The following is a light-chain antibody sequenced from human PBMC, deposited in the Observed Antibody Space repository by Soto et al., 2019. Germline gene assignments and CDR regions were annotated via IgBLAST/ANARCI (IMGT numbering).Light chain of an antibody. CDR3: QQRSSAIT. J-gene: IGKJ5*01. CDR1: QSVSSH. Sequence: EIVMTQSPATLSVSPGERATLSCRASQSVSSHLAWFQQRPGQAPRLLIYAASNRATGTPARFSGRGSGTDFTLTISRLEPEDFAVYYCQQRSSAITFGQGTRLEIK. V-gene: IGKV3-11*01. CDR2: AAS.